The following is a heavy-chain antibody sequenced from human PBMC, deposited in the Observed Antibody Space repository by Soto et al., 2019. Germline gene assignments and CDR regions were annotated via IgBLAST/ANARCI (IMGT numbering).Heavy chain of an antibody. CDR3: ARDSPPPRE. CDR2: ISAYNGNT. CDR1: GYTFTSYH. V-gene: IGHV1-18*01. J-gene: IGHJ4*02. Sequence: QVQLVQSGAEVKKPGASVKVSCKASGYTFTSYHITWVRQAPGQGLEWMGWISAYNGNTNYTPQRQGRDTMTTDTSTITAYMELRSMTYHDTAVYYCARDSPPPREWGPGTLVTVSS.